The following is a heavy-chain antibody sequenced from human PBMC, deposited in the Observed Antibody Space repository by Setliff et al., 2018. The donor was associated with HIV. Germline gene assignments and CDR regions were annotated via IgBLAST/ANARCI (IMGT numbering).Heavy chain of an antibody. J-gene: IGHJ4*02. D-gene: IGHD3-10*01. Sequence: PGGSLRLSCAASGFTFSTYGLHWVRQAPGKGLDWVASISSDGINDYYADSVEGRVTISRDNSKNVLYLQMNSLRSDDAAVYFCARDSWVYNDYLDYWGQGTLVTVSS. CDR1: GFTFSTYG. CDR2: ISSDGIND. V-gene: IGHV3-30*04. CDR3: ARDSWVYNDYLDY.